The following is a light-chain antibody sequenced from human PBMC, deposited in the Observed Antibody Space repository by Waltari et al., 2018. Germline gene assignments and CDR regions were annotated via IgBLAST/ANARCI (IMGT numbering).Light chain of an antibody. J-gene: IGLJ2*01. Sequence: QSALTQPASVSGSPGQPITISCSGTISVVGSYNLVSWYQQKPSKAPKRMIYEVTKRPSGVSNRFSGSKAGNTASLTISGLQAEDEADYYCCSYAGGTTVLFGGGTKLNVL. CDR1: ISVVGSYNL. CDR2: EVT. V-gene: IGLV2-23*02. CDR3: CSYAGGTTVL.